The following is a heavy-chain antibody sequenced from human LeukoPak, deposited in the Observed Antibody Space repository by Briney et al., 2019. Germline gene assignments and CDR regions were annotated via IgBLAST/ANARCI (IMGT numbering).Heavy chain of an antibody. CDR2: IYYSGST. D-gene: IGHD3-10*01. CDR1: LDSLSGYS. V-gene: IGHV4-59*01. J-gene: IGHJ4*02. Sequence: SETLSLTCAVYLDSLSGYSWSWIRQPPGKGLEWIGYIYYSGSTNYNPSLKSRVTISVDTSKNQFSLKLSSVTAADTAVYYCARVGVILVRGVIYNYFDYWGQGTLVTVSS. CDR3: ARVGVILVRGVIYNYFDY.